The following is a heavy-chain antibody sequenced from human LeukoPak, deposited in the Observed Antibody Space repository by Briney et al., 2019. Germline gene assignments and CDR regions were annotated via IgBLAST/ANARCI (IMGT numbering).Heavy chain of an antibody. CDR2: IIPIFGTA. CDR3: ARDPSYGSYAFDI. Sequence: SVKVSCKASGGTFSSYAISWVRQAPGQGLEWMGRIIPIFGTANYAQKFQGTVTITTEESTSTAYMELSSLRSEDTAVYYCARDPSYGSYAFDIWGQGKMVTVSS. V-gene: IGHV1-69*05. D-gene: IGHD3-10*01. J-gene: IGHJ3*02. CDR1: GGTFSSYA.